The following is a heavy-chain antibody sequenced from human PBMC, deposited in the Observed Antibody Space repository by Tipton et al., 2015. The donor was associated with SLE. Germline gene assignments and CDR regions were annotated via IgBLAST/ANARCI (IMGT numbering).Heavy chain of an antibody. V-gene: IGHV4-38-2*02. CDR2: IYHSGST. CDR1: GYSISSGYY. CDR3: AGPEAGIVGALGASFY. Sequence: TLSLTCTVSGYSISSGYYWGWIRQPPGKGLEWIGSIYHSGSTYYNPSLKSRVTISVDPSKNQFSLKRSSVTAADTAVYYCAGPEAGIVGALGASFYWGQGTLVTVSS. J-gene: IGHJ4*02. D-gene: IGHD1-26*01.